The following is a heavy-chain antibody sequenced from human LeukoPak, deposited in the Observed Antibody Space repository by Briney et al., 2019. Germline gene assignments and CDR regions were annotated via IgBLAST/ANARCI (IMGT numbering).Heavy chain of an antibody. J-gene: IGHJ4*02. Sequence: GGSLRLSCAASGFTFSGYTMNWVRQAPGKGLEWVSSIRSTSSYIYYADSVKGRFTISRDNSKNTLYLQMHSLRAEDTAVYYCAKDSRNLPFDYWGQGTLVTVSS. CDR3: AKDSRNLPFDY. D-gene: IGHD1-14*01. V-gene: IGHV3-21*01. CDR2: IRSTSSYI. CDR1: GFTFSGYT.